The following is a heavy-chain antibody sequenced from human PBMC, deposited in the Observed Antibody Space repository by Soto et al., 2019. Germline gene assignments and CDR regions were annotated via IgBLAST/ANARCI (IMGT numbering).Heavy chain of an antibody. V-gene: IGHV3-30-3*01. Sequence: QVQLVESGGGVVQPGRSLRLSCAASGFTFSSYAMHWVRQAPGKGLEWVAVISYDGSNKYYADSVKGRFTISRDNSKNTLYLQMNSLRAEDTAVYYCARGSGSCYGGYFDYWGQGTLVTVSS. D-gene: IGHD1-26*01. J-gene: IGHJ4*02. CDR3: ARGSGSCYGGYFDY. CDR1: GFTFSSYA. CDR2: ISYDGSNK.